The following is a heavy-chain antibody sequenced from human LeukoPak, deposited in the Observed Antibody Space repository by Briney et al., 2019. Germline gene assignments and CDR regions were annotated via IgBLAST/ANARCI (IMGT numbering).Heavy chain of an antibody. CDR2: ISYNGSNK. Sequence: GGSLRLSCAASGFTFNIYAIHWVRQAPGKGLEWVAVISYNGSNKYYADSVKGRFTISRDNSKNTLYLQMNSLRAEDTAVYYCARDRSEYYYYAMDVWGQGTTVTVSS. D-gene: IGHD2/OR15-2a*01. CDR1: GFTFNIYA. J-gene: IGHJ6*02. CDR3: ARDRSEYYYYAMDV. V-gene: IGHV3-30-3*01.